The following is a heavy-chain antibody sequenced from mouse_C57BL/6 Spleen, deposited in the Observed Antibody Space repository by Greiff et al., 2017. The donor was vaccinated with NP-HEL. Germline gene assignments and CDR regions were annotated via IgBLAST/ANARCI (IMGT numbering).Heavy chain of an antibody. CDR1: GYSITSGYY. CDR2: ISYDGSN. Sequence: EVHLVESGPGLVKPSQSLSLTCSVTGYSITSGYYWNWIRQFPGNKLEWMGYISYDGSNNYNPSLKNRISITRDTSKNQFFLKLNSVTTEDTATYYCARAGGNYVRTFAYWDQGTLVTVSA. V-gene: IGHV3-6*01. D-gene: IGHD2-1*01. J-gene: IGHJ3*01. CDR3: ARAGGNYVRTFAY.